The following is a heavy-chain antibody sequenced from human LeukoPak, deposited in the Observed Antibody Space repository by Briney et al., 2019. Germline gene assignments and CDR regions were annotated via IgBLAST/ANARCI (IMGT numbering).Heavy chain of an antibody. CDR2: INWNGGST. CDR1: GFTFEDYG. Sequence: PGGSLRLSCAASGFTFEDYGMSWVRQVPGKGLEGVSGINWNGGSTGYADSVKGRFTISRDKAKNSLYLQTDSLRVEDTALYYCARGIRFLEWLSGFDYWGQGTLVTVSS. CDR3: ARGIRFLEWLSGFDY. J-gene: IGHJ4*02. V-gene: IGHV3-20*04. D-gene: IGHD3-3*01.